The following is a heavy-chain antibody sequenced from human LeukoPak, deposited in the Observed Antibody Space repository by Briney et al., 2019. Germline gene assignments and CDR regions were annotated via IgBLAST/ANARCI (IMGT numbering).Heavy chain of an antibody. V-gene: IGHV1-46*01. Sequence: ASVKVSCKASGYTFTGYYMHWVRQAPGQGLEWMGIINPSSGSTSYAQKFQGRVTMTRDTSTSTVYMDLSSLRSEDTAVYYCAREGDYGGRPVDFWGQGTLVTVSS. CDR1: GYTFTGYY. J-gene: IGHJ4*02. CDR3: AREGDYGGRPVDF. CDR2: INPSSGST. D-gene: IGHD4/OR15-4a*01.